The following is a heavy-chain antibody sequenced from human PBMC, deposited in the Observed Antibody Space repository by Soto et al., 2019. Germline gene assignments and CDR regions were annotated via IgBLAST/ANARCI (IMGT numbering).Heavy chain of an antibody. CDR3: GRVGEYYDILTGYSQFDY. Sequence: GGSLRLSCAASGFTFSSYSMNWVRQAPGKGLEWVSYISSSSSTIYYADSVKGRFTISRDNAKNALYLQMNSLRAKDTAVYYCGRVGEYYDILTGYSQFDYWGQGTLVTVSS. D-gene: IGHD3-9*01. CDR2: ISSSSSTI. V-gene: IGHV3-48*01. J-gene: IGHJ4*02. CDR1: GFTFSSYS.